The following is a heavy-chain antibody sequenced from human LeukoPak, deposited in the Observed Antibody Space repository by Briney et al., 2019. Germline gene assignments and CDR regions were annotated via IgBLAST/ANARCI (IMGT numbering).Heavy chain of an antibody. CDR3: ARRGVFDY. J-gene: IGHJ4*02. CDR1: GFPFSSYP. Sequence: PGGSLTLSCAASGFPFSSYPMSWVRQAPGKGLEWVSSISSSTGNTYYADSVKGRFTISRDNAKNSLYLQMNSLRAEDTAVYYCARRGVFDYWGQGTLVTVSS. V-gene: IGHV3-21*01. CDR2: ISSSTGNT.